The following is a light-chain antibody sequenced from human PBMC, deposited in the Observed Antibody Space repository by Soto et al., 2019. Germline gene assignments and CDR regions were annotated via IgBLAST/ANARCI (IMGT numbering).Light chain of an antibody. Sequence: IQMTQSPSSLSASVGDGVTITCRASQSITTYLNWYQQKPGKAPKLLIYAASSLQSGVPSRFSGSGSGTDFTLTISSLQPEDFATYHCQQTYSTPWTFGQGTTVEIK. J-gene: IGKJ1*01. CDR2: AAS. V-gene: IGKV1-39*01. CDR1: QSITTY. CDR3: QQTYSTPWT.